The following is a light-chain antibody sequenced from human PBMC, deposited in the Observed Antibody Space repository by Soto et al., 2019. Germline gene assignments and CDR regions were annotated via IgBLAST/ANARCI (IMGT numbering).Light chain of an antibody. V-gene: IGKV1-8*01. CDR3: QQSYSTLIT. CDR2: AAS. J-gene: IGKJ5*01. Sequence: AIRMTQSPSSFSASTGDRVTITCRASQGISSYLAWYQQKPGKAPKLLIYAASSLQSGVPSRFSGSGSGTDFTLTISSLQPEDFATCYCQQSYSTLITFGQGTRLEIK. CDR1: QGISSY.